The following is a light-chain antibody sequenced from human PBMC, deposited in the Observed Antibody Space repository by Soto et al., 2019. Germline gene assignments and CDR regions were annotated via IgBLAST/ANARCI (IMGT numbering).Light chain of an antibody. V-gene: IGLV1-47*01. J-gene: IGLJ2*01. CDR2: RND. Sequence: QSVLTQTPSASGTPGQRVTISCSGSNSNMGRNYVYWYQQVPGTAPKLLTYRNDVRPSGVPDRITGSKSGTSASLAISGLRSEDEADYYCAVWDSSLNGVAFGGGTKVTVL. CDR1: NSNMGRNY. CDR3: AVWDSSLNGVA.